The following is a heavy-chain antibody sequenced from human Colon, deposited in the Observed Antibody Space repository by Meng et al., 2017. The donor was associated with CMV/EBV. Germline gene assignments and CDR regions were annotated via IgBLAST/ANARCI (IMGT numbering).Heavy chain of an antibody. CDR1: GFTFSNAW. Sequence: GESLKISCAASGFTFSNAWMSWVRQAPGKGLEWVSSIGSSSSYKYYADSVKGRFTISRDNAKNSLYLQMNSLRAEDTAVYYCARDVSRSAAIYWGQGTLVTVSS. D-gene: IGHD2-2*01. CDR3: ARDVSRSAAIY. J-gene: IGHJ4*02. CDR2: IGSSSSYK. V-gene: IGHV3-21*01.